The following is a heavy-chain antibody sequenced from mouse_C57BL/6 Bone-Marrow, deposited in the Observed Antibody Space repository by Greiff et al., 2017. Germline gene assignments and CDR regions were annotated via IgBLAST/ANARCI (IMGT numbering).Heavy chain of an antibody. CDR2: IHPNSGST. V-gene: IGHV1-64*01. CDR3: ARMGTYINYGFAY. D-gene: IGHD2-5*01. CDR1: GYTFTSYW. Sequence: VQLQQPGAELVKPGASVKLSCKASGYTFTSYWMHWVKQRPGQGLEWIGMIHPNSGSTNYNEKFKSKATLTVDKSSSTAYLQLSSLTAEASAVYYCARMGTYINYGFAYWGQGTLVTVSA. J-gene: IGHJ3*01.